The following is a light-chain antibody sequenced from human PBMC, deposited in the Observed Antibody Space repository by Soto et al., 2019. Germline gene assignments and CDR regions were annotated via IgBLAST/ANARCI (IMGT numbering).Light chain of an antibody. CDR1: NSDVGGYDY. V-gene: IGLV2-11*01. J-gene: IGLJ2*01. Sequence: QSVLTQPRSVSGSPGRSVTISCTGTNSDVGGYDYVSWYQHRPGKAPRVMIYDVTKRPSGVPDRFSGSKSGNTASLTISGLQAEDEAEYYCCSYAGTDTHVVFGGGTKLTVL. CDR2: DVT. CDR3: CSYAGTDTHVV.